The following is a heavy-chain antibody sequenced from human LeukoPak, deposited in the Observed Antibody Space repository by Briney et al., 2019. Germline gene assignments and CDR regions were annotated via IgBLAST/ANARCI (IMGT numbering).Heavy chain of an antibody. CDR2: ISSNGGST. J-gene: IGHJ3*02. V-gene: IGHV3-64*01. CDR3: AKEPPSKRIAAAGSYAFDI. D-gene: IGHD6-13*01. Sequence: GGSLRLSCAASGFTFSSYAMHWVRQAPGKGLEYVSAISSNGGSTYYANSVKGRFTISRDNSKNTLYLQMNSLRAEDTAVYYCAKEPPSKRIAAAGSYAFDIWGQGTMVTVSS. CDR1: GFTFSSYA.